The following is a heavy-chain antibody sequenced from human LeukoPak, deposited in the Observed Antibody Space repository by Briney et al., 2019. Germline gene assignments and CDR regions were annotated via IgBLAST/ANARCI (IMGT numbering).Heavy chain of an antibody. CDR3: ARGGAYCSGGSCHLGD. CDR1: GFTFSSYW. CDR2: INWNGGST. D-gene: IGHD2-15*01. Sequence: GGSLRLSCAASGFTFSSYWMYWVRQAPGKGLEWVSGINWNGGSTGYADSVKGRFTISRDNAKNSLYLQMNSLRVEDTALYYCARGGAYCSGGSCHLGDWGQGTLVTVSS. V-gene: IGHV3-20*04. J-gene: IGHJ4*02.